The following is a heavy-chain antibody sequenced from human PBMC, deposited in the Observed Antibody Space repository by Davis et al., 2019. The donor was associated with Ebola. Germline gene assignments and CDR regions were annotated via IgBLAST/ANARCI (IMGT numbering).Heavy chain of an antibody. V-gene: IGHV1-69*05. CDR3: ARRRGGIAAAAGYFDY. CDR2: IIPIFGTA. D-gene: IGHD6-13*01. CDR1: GGTFSSYA. Sequence: SVKVSCKASGGTFSSYAISWVRQAPGQGLEWMGGIIPIFGTANYAQKFQGRVTMTRDTSTSTVYMELSSLRSEDTAVYYCARRRGGIAAAAGYFDYWGQGTLVTVSS. J-gene: IGHJ4*02.